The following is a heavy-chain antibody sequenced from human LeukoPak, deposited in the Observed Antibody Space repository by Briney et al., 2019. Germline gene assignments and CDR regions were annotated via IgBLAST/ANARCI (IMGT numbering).Heavy chain of an antibody. Sequence: GGSLRLSCAASGFTFSSYGMSWVRQAPGKGPEWVSAISGSGGSTNYADSVKGRFTISRDNSKNTLYLQMNSLRAEDTAVYYCAKRFYYDSSGYGAFDIWGRGTMVTVSS. V-gene: IGHV3-23*01. CDR1: GFTFSSYG. CDR2: ISGSGGST. D-gene: IGHD3-22*01. CDR3: AKRFYYDSSGYGAFDI. J-gene: IGHJ3*02.